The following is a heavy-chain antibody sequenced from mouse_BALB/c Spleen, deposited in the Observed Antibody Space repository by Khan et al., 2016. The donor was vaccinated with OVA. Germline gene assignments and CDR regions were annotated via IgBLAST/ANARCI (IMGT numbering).Heavy chain of an antibody. V-gene: IGHV1S136*01. CDR3: GKNYRYDVYFDY. CDR2: IYPYNDDT. CDR1: GYTFTSYV. J-gene: IGHJ2*01. Sequence: VQLQQSGPELVKPGASVKMSCKASGYTFTSYVMHWLRQKPGQGLEWIGYIYPYNDDTKFNEKFKGKATLTSDKSSSTAYMELSSLTSEDSAFYYWGKNYRYDVYFDYWGQGTTLTVSS. D-gene: IGHD2-14*01.